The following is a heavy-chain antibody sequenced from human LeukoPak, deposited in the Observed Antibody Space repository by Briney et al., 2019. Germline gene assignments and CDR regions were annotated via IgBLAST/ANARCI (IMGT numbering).Heavy chain of an antibody. Sequence: GGSLRLSCAASGFTVSSNYMSWVRQAPGKGLGWVSLIHSGGRTYYADSVKGRFTISRDNSKNTLFLQMNSLRGEDTAVYYCARDSGPYWFFDLRGRGTLVTVSS. CDR1: GFTVSSNY. D-gene: IGHD3-10*01. V-gene: IGHV3-66*01. CDR2: IHSGGRT. J-gene: IGHJ2*01. CDR3: ARDSGPYWFFDL.